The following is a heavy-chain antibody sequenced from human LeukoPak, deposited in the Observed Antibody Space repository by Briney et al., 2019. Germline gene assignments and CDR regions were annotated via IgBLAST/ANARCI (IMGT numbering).Heavy chain of an antibody. D-gene: IGHD2-2*01. CDR1: GGTFSSYA. CDR2: IIPIFGTA. V-gene: IGHV1-69*01. CDR3: ARAKHQLLHDAFDI. Sequence: SVKVSCKASGGTFSSYAISWVRQAPGQGLEWMGGIIPIFGTANYAQKFQGRVTITADESTSTAYMELSSLRSEDTAVYCCARAKHQLLHDAFDIWGQGTMVTVSS. J-gene: IGHJ3*02.